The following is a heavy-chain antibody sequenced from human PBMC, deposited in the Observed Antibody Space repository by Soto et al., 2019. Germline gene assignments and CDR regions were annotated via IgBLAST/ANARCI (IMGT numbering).Heavy chain of an antibody. CDR3: ATDYPPGGRFLECLLGDAFDI. Sequence: SHTLSLTCAISGDSVSSNSAAWNWIRQSPSRGLEWLGRTYYRSKWYNDYAVSVKSRITINPDTSKNQFSLQLNSVTPEDTAVYYCATDYPPGGRFLECLLGDAFDIWGQGTMVTV. CDR1: GDSVSSNSAA. CDR2: TYYRSKWYN. J-gene: IGHJ3*02. V-gene: IGHV6-1*01. D-gene: IGHD3-3*01.